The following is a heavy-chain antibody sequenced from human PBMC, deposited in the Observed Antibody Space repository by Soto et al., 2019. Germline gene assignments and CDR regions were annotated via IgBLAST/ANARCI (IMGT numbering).Heavy chain of an antibody. CDR3: ARSPGVNTTYYDFWSGYYIGSYYYYGMDV. D-gene: IGHD3-3*01. Sequence: GGSLRLSCAASGFTFDDYAMYWVRQVPGKGLEWVSGISWNSGRIGYADSVKGRFTISRDNAKNSLYLQMNSLRAEDTAVYYCARSPGVNTTYYDFWSGYYIGSYYYYGMDVWGQGTTVTVSS. CDR2: ISWNSGRI. CDR1: GFTFDDYA. V-gene: IGHV3-9*01. J-gene: IGHJ6*02.